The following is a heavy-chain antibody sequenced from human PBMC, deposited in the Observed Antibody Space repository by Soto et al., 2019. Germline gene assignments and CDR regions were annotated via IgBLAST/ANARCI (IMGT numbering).Heavy chain of an antibody. D-gene: IGHD6-6*01. J-gene: IGHJ4*02. V-gene: IGHV3-23*01. CDR3: AKVSGSSSTDY. CDR2: ISSTSAGI. CDR1: GFTFSTYA. Sequence: GGSLRLSCAVSGFTFSTYAMSWVRQAPGKGLEWVSSISSTSAGIYYADSVKGRFTTSRDNSKNTLYLQMDSLRAEDTALYYCAKVSGSSSTDYWGQGTLVTVSS.